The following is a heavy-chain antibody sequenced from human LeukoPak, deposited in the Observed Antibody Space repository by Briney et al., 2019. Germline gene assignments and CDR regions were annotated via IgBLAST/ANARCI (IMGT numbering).Heavy chain of an antibody. CDR1: GFTFDDYA. V-gene: IGHV3-9*01. CDR3: ARGGQLELEY. D-gene: IGHD1-1*01. Sequence: PGGSLRLSCAASGFTFDDYAMHWVRHVRGRGLEWVSSITWNSGSVAYADSVKGRFTTSRDNAKNSLYLQMNSLRAEDTAVYYCARGGQLELEYWGQGTLVTVSS. CDR2: ITWNSGSV. J-gene: IGHJ4*02.